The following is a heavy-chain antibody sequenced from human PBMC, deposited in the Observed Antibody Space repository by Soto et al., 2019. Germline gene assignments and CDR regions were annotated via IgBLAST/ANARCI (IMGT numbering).Heavy chain of an antibody. J-gene: IGHJ4*02. CDR1: GYTFTAYY. CDR2: INPKSGDT. CDR3: ARRGDRTIGYFDS. V-gene: IGHV1-2*02. Sequence: SVKVSCKTSGYTFTAYYMQWARQAPGQGLEWVGWINPKSGDTNYAPKFQGRVTKTRETSYTTVYMDLNRLRSDATAAYYCARRGDRTIGYFDSWVKGALPTVS. D-gene: IGHD2-21*01.